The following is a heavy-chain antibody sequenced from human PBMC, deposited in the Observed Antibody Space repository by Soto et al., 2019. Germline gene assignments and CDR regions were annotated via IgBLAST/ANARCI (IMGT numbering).Heavy chain of an antibody. D-gene: IGHD2-21*01. CDR1: GFTFSSYA. CDR2: ISYDGSNK. CDR3: ARTLFHADAYDF. Sequence: GGSLRLSCAASGFTFSSYAMHWVRQAPGKGLEWVAVISYDGSNKYYADSVKGRFTISRDNSKNTLYLQMNSLRAEDTAVYYCARTLFHADAYDFRSQRT. V-gene: IGHV3-30-3*01. J-gene: IGHJ3*01.